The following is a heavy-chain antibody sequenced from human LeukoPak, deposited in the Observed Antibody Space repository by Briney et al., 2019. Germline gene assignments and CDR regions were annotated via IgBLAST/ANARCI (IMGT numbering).Heavy chain of an antibody. V-gene: IGHV3-49*04. J-gene: IGHJ4*02. Sequence: GGSLRLSCAASGFTVSSNYMSWVRQAPEKGLEWVGFIRSKAYGGTTEYAASVKGRFTISRDDSKSIAYLQMNSLKTEDTAVYYCTRRYDYGDYWGQGTLVTVSS. CDR3: TRRYDYGDY. D-gene: IGHD1-14*01. CDR1: GFTVSSNY. CDR2: IRSKAYGGTT.